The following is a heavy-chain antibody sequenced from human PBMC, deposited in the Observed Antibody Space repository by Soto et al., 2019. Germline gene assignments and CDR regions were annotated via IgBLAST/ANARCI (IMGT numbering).Heavy chain of an antibody. Sequence: GGSLRLSCAASGFTFSSYAMHWVRQAPGKGLEWVAVIAYDGRNKYYADSVKGRFTISRDNSKNTLYLQMNSLRIEDTAVFYCARELERVFDYWGQGTLVTVSS. D-gene: IGHD1-1*01. J-gene: IGHJ4*02. V-gene: IGHV3-30*04. CDR1: GFTFSSYA. CDR3: ARELERVFDY. CDR2: IAYDGRNK.